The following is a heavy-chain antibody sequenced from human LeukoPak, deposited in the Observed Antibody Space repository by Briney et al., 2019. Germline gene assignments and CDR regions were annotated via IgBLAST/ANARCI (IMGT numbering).Heavy chain of an antibody. D-gene: IGHD1-1*01. CDR3: ARGTRQSDY. CDR2: IYYSGST. CDR1: GGSISSYY. V-gene: IGHV4-59*01. J-gene: IGHJ4*02. Sequence: SETLSLTCTVSGGSISSYYWSWIRQPPGKGLEWIGYIYYSGSTNYNPSLKSRVTISVDTSKNQFSLKLSSVTAADTAVYYCARGTRQSDYWGQGTLVTVSS.